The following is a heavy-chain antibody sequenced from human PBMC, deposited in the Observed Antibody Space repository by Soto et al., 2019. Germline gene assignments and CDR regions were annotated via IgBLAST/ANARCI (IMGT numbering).Heavy chain of an antibody. D-gene: IGHD3-10*01. CDR2: IYYSGST. CDR3: ERTMVRGVAPWDAFDI. V-gene: IGHV4-59*01. CDR1: GGSISSYY. J-gene: IGHJ3*02. Sequence: QVQLQESGPGLVKPSETLSLTCTVSGGSISSYYWSWIRQPPGKGLEWIGYIYYSGSTNYNPSLKSRVTRSVDTSKNQFSLKLSSVTAADTAVYYCERTMVRGVAPWDAFDIWGQGTMVTVSS.